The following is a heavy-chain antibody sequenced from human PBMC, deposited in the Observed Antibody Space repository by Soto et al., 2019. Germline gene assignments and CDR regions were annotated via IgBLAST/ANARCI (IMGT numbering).Heavy chain of an antibody. CDR1: GSPISTSSYV. CDR2: IYFSGST. CDR3: ARRGYSGFD. J-gene: IGHJ2*01. V-gene: IGHV4-39*01. D-gene: IGHD5-12*01. Sequence: SETLSLTCTISGSPISTSSYVCGWIRQPPWKGLEWIGSIYFSGSTYSNPSLKSRVTISVDTSKNQFSLKLSSVTAADTAVYYCARRGYSGFD.